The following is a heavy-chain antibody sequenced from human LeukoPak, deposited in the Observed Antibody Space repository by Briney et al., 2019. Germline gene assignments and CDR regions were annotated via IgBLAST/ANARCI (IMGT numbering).Heavy chain of an antibody. Sequence: PGGSLRLSCAASGFTFSSYAMHWVRQAPGKGLEWVAVISYDGSNKYYADSVKGRFTISRDNAKNSLYLQMNSLRAEDTAVYYCARMRNWVDSASVTTTAFDYWGQGTLVTVSS. CDR3: ARMRNWVDSASVTTTAFDY. J-gene: IGHJ4*02. V-gene: IGHV3-30-3*01. D-gene: IGHD4-11*01. CDR2: ISYDGSNK. CDR1: GFTFSSYA.